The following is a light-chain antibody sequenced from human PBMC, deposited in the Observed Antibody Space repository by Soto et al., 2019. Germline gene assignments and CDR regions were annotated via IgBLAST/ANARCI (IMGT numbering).Light chain of an antibody. CDR2: EDY. CDR1: SSDIGSYER. CDR3: CSYAGSSIFVV. Sequence: QSVLTQPASVSGSPGQSITISCTGTSSDIGSYERVSWYQWHPGKAPKLMIYEDYRRPSGISNRFSGSKSGYTASLTISGLQAEDEADYYCCSYAGSSIFVVFGGGTKLTAL. J-gene: IGLJ2*01. V-gene: IGLV2-23*02.